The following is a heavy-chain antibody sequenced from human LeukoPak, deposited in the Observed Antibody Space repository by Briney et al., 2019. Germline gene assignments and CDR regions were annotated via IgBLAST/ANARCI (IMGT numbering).Heavy chain of an antibody. V-gene: IGHV4-39*01. J-gene: IGHJ4*02. CDR2: IYYSGST. D-gene: IGHD1-14*01. Sequence: PSETLSLTCTVSGGSISSSSYYWGWIRQPPGKGPEWIGNIYYSGSTYYNPSLKSRVTISVDTSKNQFSLKLSSVTAADTAVYYCARHSRTKPRFFDYWGQGTLVTVSS. CDR1: GGSISSSSYY. CDR3: ARHSRTKPRFFDY.